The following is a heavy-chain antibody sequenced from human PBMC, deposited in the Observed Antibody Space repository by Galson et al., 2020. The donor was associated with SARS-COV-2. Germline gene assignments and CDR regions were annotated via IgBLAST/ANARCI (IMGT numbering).Heavy chain of an antibody. CDR1: GFTVSSIY. V-gene: IGHV3-53*01. CDR3: ARDLYYYGMDV. J-gene: IGHJ6*02. Sequence: GESLKISCAASGFTVSSIYMSWVRQAPGKGLEWVSVIYSGGSTYYADSVKGRFTISRDNSKNTLYLQMNSLRAEDTAVYYCARDLYYYGMDVWGQGTTVTVSS. CDR2: IYSGGST.